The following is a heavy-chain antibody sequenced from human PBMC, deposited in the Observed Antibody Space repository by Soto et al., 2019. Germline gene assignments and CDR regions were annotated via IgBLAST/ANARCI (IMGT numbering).Heavy chain of an antibody. CDR2: IIPMLGMS. V-gene: IGHV1-69*02. CDR1: GDTFSRFT. D-gene: IGHD3-10*01. J-gene: IGHJ4*02. Sequence: QVQLVQSGAEVTKPGSSVTVSCTASGDTFSRFTLSWVRQAPGQGLEWMGRIIPMLGMSYSALKFQGRVTITADKSTNKVYMHLNSLRSDDTAVYYCATSYGSGSAHFDSWGQGTLVTVSS. CDR3: ATSYGSGSAHFDS.